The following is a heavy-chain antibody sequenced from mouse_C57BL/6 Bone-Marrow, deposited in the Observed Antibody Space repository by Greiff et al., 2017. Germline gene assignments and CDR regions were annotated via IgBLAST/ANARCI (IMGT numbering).Heavy chain of an antibody. V-gene: IGHV1-81*01. CDR2: IYPRSGNT. CDR3: GVLGTVVAPFEY. J-gene: IGHJ2*01. Sequence: QVQLQQSGAELARPGASVKLSCKASGYTFTSYGISWVKQRTGQGLEWIGEIYPRSGNTYYNEKFKGKATLTADKSSSTAYMELRSLPSEDSAVYFCGVLGTVVAPFEYWGQGTTLTVSS. CDR1: GYTFTSYG. D-gene: IGHD1-1*01.